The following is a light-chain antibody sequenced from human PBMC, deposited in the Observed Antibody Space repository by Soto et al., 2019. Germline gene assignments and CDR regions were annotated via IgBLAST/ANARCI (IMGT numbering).Light chain of an antibody. Sequence: EIVLTQSPATLSLSPGERATLSCRASQSVSSYLAWYQQKPGQAPRLLIYDASNRATSIPASFSGSGSGTDFTLTISILAPEDFAEDYCQKRSHWPARYTFGQGTKMEIK. CDR1: QSVSSY. CDR2: DAS. J-gene: IGKJ2*01. V-gene: IGKV3-11*01. CDR3: QKRSHWPARYT.